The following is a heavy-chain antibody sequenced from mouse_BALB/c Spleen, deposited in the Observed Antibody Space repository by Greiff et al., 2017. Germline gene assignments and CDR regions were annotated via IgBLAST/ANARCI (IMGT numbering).Heavy chain of an antibody. CDR2: ISSGGSYT. CDR1: GFTFSSYA. V-gene: IGHV5-9-4*01. CDR3: EGGYVDV. Sequence: EVQVVESGGGLVKPGGSLKLSCAASGFTFSSYAMSWVRQSPEKGLEWVAEISSGGSYTYYPDTVTGRFTISRDNAKNTLYMEMSSLRSEDTAMYYGEGGYVDVWGAGTTVTVSS. J-gene: IGHJ1*01.